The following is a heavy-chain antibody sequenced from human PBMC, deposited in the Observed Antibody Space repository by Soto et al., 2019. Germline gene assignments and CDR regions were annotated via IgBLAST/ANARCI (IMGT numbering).Heavy chain of an antibody. CDR3: AKEDRQLWPGPYYYYRMDV. Sequence: GGSLRLSCAASGFTFSSYAMSWVRQSPGKGLEWVSAISGSGGSTYYADSVKGRFTISRDNSKNTLYLQMNSLRAEDTAVYYCAKEDRQLWPGPYYYYRMDVWGQGTTVTVSS. J-gene: IGHJ6*02. CDR2: ISGSGGST. CDR1: GFTFSSYA. V-gene: IGHV3-23*01. D-gene: IGHD5-18*01.